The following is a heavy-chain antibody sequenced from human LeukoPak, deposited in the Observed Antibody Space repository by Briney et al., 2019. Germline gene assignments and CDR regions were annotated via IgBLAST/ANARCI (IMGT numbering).Heavy chain of an antibody. CDR1: GFTFDDYG. D-gene: IGHD1-26*01. J-gene: IGHJ5*02. V-gene: IGHV3-20*04. CDR2: INWNGDNT. Sequence: GGSLRLSCAASGFTFDDYGMSWVRQAPGKGLEWVSGINWNGDNTNYADSLKGRFTISRDNAKNSLYLQMNSLRAEDTALYYCARDPMPRSGSYGGGWFDPWGQGTLVTVSS. CDR3: ARDPMPRSGSYGGGWFDP.